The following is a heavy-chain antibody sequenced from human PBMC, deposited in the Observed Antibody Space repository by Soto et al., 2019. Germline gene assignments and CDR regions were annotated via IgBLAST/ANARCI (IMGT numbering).Heavy chain of an antibody. J-gene: IGHJ4*02. CDR3: AKRWGNRFLEPRDYFDY. D-gene: IGHD3-3*01. CDR1: GFTLSSSA. V-gene: IGHV3-23*01. CDR2: ISGSGDNT. Sequence: PGGSLRLSCAASGFTLSSSAMSWVRQAPGKGLEWVSAISGSGDNTYHADSVKGRFTISRDNPKNTLYLQMNSLRAEDTAVYYCAKRWGNRFLEPRDYFDYWGQGTLVTVSS.